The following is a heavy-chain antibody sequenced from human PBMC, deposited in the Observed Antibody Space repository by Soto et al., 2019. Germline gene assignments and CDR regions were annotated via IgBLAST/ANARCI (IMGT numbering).Heavy chain of an antibody. CDR3: ARHLGGTGTMGPFDY. J-gene: IGHJ4*02. V-gene: IGHV4-39*01. CDR2: FHYSGST. D-gene: IGHD1-7*01. CDR1: GGSISSTTYS. Sequence: PSETLSLTCTVSGGSISSTTYSWGWVRQPPGKGLEWIGAFHYSGSTYYNPSLKSRVTISVDTSKNQFSLKLSYVTAADTAVYYCARHLGGTGTMGPFDYWGQGTLVTVSS.